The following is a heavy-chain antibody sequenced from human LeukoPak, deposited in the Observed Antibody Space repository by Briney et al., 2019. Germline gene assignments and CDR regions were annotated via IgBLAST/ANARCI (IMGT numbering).Heavy chain of an antibody. V-gene: IGHV3-23*01. CDR2: ISVSGGST. J-gene: IGHJ4*02. Sequence: GGSLRLSCVASGFTFSSHAISWVRQAPGKGLEWVSGISVSGGSTYYADSAKGRFTISRDNSKHTLYLQMNSLRAEDTAVYYCAKDPVADYYDSSGPPYYFDYWGQGTLVTVSS. D-gene: IGHD3-22*01. CDR3: AKDPVADYYDSSGPPYYFDY. CDR1: GFTFSSHA.